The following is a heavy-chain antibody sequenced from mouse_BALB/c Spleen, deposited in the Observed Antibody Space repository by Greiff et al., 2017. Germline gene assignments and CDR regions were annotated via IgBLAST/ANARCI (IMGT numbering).Heavy chain of an antibody. Sequence: VNVVESGPGLVAPSQSLSITCTVSGFSLTSYGVHWVRQPPGKGLELLGVICAGGSTNYNSALMSRLSISKDNSKSQVFLKMNSLQTDDTAMYYCAREDGYYPWFAYWGQGTLVTVSA. D-gene: IGHD2-3*01. J-gene: IGHJ3*01. CDR3: AREDGYYPWFAY. V-gene: IGHV2-9*02. CDR1: GFSLTSYG. CDR2: ICAGGST.